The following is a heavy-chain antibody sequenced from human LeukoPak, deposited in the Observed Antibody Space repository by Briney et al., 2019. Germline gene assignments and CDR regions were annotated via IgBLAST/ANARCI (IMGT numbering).Heavy chain of an antibody. Sequence: GASVKVSCKASGYTFTSYGISWVRQAPGQGLEWMGGIIPVFGTANYAEKFQDRVTITADKSTSTAYMELSSLRSEDTAMYYCAINQAGYCGGGSRYRHEFYYMDVWGKGTSVTVSS. J-gene: IGHJ6*03. CDR2: IIPVFGTA. V-gene: IGHV1-69*06. CDR3: AINQAGYCGGGSRYRHEFYYMDV. D-gene: IGHD2-15*01. CDR1: GYTFTSYG.